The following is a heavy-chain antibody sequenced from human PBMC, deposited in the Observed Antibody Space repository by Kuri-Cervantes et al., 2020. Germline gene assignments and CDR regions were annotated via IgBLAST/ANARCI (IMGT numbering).Heavy chain of an antibody. CDR1: GFTFSSYG. J-gene: IGHJ3*02. CDR2: IWYDGSNK. Sequence: GESLKISCAASGFTFSSYGMHWVRQAPGKGLEWVAVIWYDGSNKYYADSVKGRFTISRDNSKNTPYLQMNSLRAEDTAVYYCAREYILWFGELGNSFDIWGQGTMVTVSS. CDR3: AREYILWFGELGNSFDI. D-gene: IGHD3-10*01. V-gene: IGHV3-33*08.